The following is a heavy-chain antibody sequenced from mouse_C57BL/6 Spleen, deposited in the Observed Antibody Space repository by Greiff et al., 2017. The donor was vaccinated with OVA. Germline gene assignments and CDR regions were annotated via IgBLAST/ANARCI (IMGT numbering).Heavy chain of an antibody. CDR2: INPNNGGT. D-gene: IGHD4-1*01. Sequence: EVQLQQSGPELVKPGASVKISCKASGYTFTDYYMNWVKQSHGKSLEWIGDINPNNGGTSYNQKFTGKATLTVDKSSSTAYMELRSLTSEDSAVYYCARSNWDGYFDVWGTGTTVTVSS. CDR1: GYTFTDYY. J-gene: IGHJ1*03. V-gene: IGHV1-26*01. CDR3: ARSNWDGYFDV.